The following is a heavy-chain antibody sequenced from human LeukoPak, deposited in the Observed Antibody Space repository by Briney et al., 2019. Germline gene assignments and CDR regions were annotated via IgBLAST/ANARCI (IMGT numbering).Heavy chain of an antibody. V-gene: IGHV5-51*01. J-gene: IGHJ6*03. D-gene: IGHD6-13*01. Sequence: VESLKISCKGSGYSFTSYWIGWVRPMPGKGLEWMGIIYPGDSDTRYSPSFQGQVTISADKSISTAYLQWSSLKASDTAMYYCARVAAGGPYYYYYMDVWGKGTTVTVSS. CDR1: GYSFTSYW. CDR2: IYPGDSDT. CDR3: ARVAAGGPYYYYYMDV.